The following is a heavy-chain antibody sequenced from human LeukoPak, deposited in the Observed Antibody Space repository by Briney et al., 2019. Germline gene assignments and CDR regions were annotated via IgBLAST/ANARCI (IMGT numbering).Heavy chain of an antibody. Sequence: PGGSLRLSCAASGFTFSSYGMHWVRQAPGKGLEWVSSISSSSTYTYYTDSVKGRFTISRDNAKNSLYLQMNSLRAEDTAVYYCARDAAPGIGVAGTSDYWGQRTLVTVSS. D-gene: IGHD6-19*01. CDR2: ISSSSTYT. CDR1: GFTFSSYG. CDR3: ARDAAPGIGVAGTSDY. V-gene: IGHV3-21*01. J-gene: IGHJ4*02.